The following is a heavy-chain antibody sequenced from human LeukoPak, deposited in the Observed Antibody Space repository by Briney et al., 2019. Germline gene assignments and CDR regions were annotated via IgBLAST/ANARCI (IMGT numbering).Heavy chain of an antibody. J-gene: IGHJ6*02. D-gene: IGHD2-2*01. CDR1: GFTFSSYE. CDR3: ARAVWVPAAIDYSYYYYYGMDV. Sequence: PGGSLRLSCAASGFTFSSYEMNWVRQAPGKGLEWVSYISSSGSTIYYADSVKGRFTISRDNAKNSLYLQMNSLRAEDTAVYYCARAVWVPAAIDYSYYYYYGMDVWGQGTTVTVSS. V-gene: IGHV3-48*03. CDR2: ISSSGSTI.